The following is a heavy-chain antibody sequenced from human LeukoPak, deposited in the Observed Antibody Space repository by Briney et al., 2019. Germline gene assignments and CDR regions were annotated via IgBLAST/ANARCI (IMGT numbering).Heavy chain of an antibody. CDR2: IIPIFGTA. J-gene: IGHJ4*02. Sequence: GASVKVSCKASGCTFTSYGISWVRQAPGQGLEWMGGIIPIFGTANYAQKFQGRVTITADESTSTAYMELSSLRSEDTAVHYCARSGVAENDYWGQGTLVTVSS. CDR1: GCTFTSYG. CDR3: ARSGVAENDY. D-gene: IGHD3-10*01. V-gene: IGHV1-69*13.